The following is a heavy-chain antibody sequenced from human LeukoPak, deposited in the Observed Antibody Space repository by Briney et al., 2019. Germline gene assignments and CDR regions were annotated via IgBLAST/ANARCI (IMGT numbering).Heavy chain of an antibody. D-gene: IGHD3-16*02. J-gene: IGHJ4*02. CDR2: IYYSGST. CDR1: GGSISSYY. V-gene: IGHV4-59*01. Sequence: PSETLSITCTVSGGSISSYYWSGIRQPPGKGLEWIGYIYYSGSTNYNPSLKSRVTISVDTSKNQSSLKLSSVTAADTAVYYCARSGIYDYVWGSYRYPFDYWGQGTLVTVSS. CDR3: ARSGIYDYVWGSYRYPFDY.